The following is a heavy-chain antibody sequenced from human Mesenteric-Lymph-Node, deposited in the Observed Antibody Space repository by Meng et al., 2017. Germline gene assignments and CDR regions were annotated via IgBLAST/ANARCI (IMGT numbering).Heavy chain of an antibody. J-gene: IGHJ5*02. CDR1: GGSFRDYY. Sequence: QVQLQQWGRGLLKPSETLSRSCAVYGGSFRDYYWTWIRHPPGKGLEWIGEIDHRGNTKYNPSLKSRVTISLDTSKKQFSLKVSSVTAADSAVYYCARRGPSGNFSPWSQGALVTVSS. CDR2: IDHRGNT. D-gene: IGHD3-10*01. CDR3: ARRGPSGNFSP. V-gene: IGHV4-34*01.